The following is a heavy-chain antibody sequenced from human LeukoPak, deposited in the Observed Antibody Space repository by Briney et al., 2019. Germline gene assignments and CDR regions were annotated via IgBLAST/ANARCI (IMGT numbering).Heavy chain of an antibody. Sequence: PSQTLSLTCGVSGGSISSGGFSWSWIRQPPGKGLEWIGYIYHSGSTYYNPSLKSRVTISVDTSKNQFSLKLSSVTAADTAVYYCARLSAMPPNDFDYWGQGTLVTVSS. V-gene: IGHV4-30-2*03. J-gene: IGHJ4*02. CDR2: IYHSGST. CDR1: GGSISSGGFS. D-gene: IGHD2-2*01. CDR3: ARLSAMPPNDFDY.